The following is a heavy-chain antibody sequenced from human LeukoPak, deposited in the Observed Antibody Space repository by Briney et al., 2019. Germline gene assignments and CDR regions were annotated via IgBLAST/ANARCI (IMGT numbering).Heavy chain of an antibody. CDR3: ARAFAHVGGYFDY. D-gene: IGHD2-15*01. Sequence: AASVTVSCKASGDAFTSYGISWVRQAPGQGLEWMGWISTYNGNTNYAQKLQGRVTMTTDTSTSTAYMELRSLRSGDTAVYYCARAFAHVGGYFDYWGQGTLVTVSS. V-gene: IGHV1-18*01. J-gene: IGHJ4*02. CDR1: GDAFTSYG. CDR2: ISTYNGNT.